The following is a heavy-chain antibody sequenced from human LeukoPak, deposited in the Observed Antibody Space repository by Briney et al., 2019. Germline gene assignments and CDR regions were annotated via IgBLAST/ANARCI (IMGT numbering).Heavy chain of an antibody. D-gene: IGHD3-22*01. CDR3: ARAGITYYYDSSGSGAFDI. CDR1: GFTFSSYD. V-gene: IGHV3-13*01. Sequence: PGGSLRLSCAASGFTFSSYDMHWVRQATGKGLEWVSAIGTAGDTYYPGSVKGRFTISRENAKNSLYLQMNSLRAGDTAVYYCARAGITYYYDSSGSGAFDIWGQGTMVTVSS. J-gene: IGHJ3*02. CDR2: IGTAGDT.